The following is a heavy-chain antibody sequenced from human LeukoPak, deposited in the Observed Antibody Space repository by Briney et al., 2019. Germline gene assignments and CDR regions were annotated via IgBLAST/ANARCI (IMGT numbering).Heavy chain of an antibody. D-gene: IGHD1-14*01. Sequence: GGSLRLSCAASGFTFNSYGMHWVRQAPGKGLEWVAVISYDGRNKKYADSVKGRFTISRDNSKNTMYLQMNSLRAEDTAVYYCARDLTGGRLFDYWGQGTLVTVSS. CDR3: ARDLTGGRLFDY. V-gene: IGHV3-30*03. J-gene: IGHJ4*02. CDR1: GFTFNSYG. CDR2: ISYDGRNK.